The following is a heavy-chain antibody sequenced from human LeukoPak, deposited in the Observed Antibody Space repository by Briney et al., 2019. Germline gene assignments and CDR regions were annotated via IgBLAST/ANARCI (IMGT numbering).Heavy chain of an antibody. V-gene: IGHV3-30*18. CDR3: AKGPLVGATFDY. CDR2: ISYDGSNK. CDR1: GFTFSSYG. Sequence: GGSLRLSCAASGFTFSSYGMHWVRQAPGKGLEWVAVISYDGSNKYYADSVKGRFTISRDNSKNTLYLQMNSLRAEDTAVYYCAKGPLVGATFDYWGQGTLVTVSS. J-gene: IGHJ4*02. D-gene: IGHD1-26*01.